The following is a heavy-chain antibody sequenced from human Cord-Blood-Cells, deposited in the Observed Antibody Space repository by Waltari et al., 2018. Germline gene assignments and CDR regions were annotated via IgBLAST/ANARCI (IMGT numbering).Heavy chain of an antibody. CDR1: GGSISSSNW. CDR2: IYHSGST. CDR3: ASFQSRLVRSNWFDP. J-gene: IGHJ5*02. D-gene: IGHD6-19*01. Sequence: QVQLQESGPGLVKPSGTLSLTCAVSGGSISSSNWWSWVRQPPGKGLEWIGEIYHSGSTNYNPSLKSRVTISVDKSKNQFSLKLSSVTAADTAVYYCASFQSRLVRSNWFDPWGQGTLVTVSS. V-gene: IGHV4-4*02.